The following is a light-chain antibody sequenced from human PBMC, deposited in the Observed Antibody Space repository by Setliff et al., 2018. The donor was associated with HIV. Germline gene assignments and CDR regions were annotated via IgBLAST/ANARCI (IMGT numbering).Light chain of an antibody. CDR2: EVT. CDR1: SDDVGGSNY. Sequence: QSALTQPASMSGSPGQSITISCTGSSDDVGGSNYVSWYQQHPGNAPKLIIYEVTVRPSGVSSRFSGSKSGNTASLTLSGLQTEDEADYYCGSYAGTNNNLYVFGTGTKVTV. CDR3: GSYAGTNNNLYV. J-gene: IGLJ1*01. V-gene: IGLV2-14*01.